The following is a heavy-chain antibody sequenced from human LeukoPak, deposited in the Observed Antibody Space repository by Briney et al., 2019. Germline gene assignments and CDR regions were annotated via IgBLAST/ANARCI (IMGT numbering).Heavy chain of an antibody. D-gene: IGHD1-26*01. Sequence: GGSLRLSCAASGFTFSSYWMSWVRQAPGKGLEWVANIKQDGSEKYYVDSVKGRFTISRDNSKNTLFLQMNSLREEDTAVYYCAKTTYQWELPGGAFDLWGQGTVVTVSS. V-gene: IGHV3-7*03. CDR2: IKQDGSEK. CDR3: AKTTYQWELPGGAFDL. J-gene: IGHJ3*01. CDR1: GFTFSSYW.